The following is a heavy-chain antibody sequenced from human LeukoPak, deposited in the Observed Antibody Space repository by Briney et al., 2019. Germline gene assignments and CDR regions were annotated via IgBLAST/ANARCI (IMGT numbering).Heavy chain of an antibody. CDR3: ARERVPGIAAAGTELDY. Sequence: GGSLRLSCAASGFTLSSYSMNWVRQAPGKGLEWVSSISSSSSYIYYADSVKGRSTISRDNAKNSLYLQMNSLRAEDTAVYYCARERVPGIAAAGTELDYWGQGTLVTVSS. CDR2: ISSSSSYI. J-gene: IGHJ4*02. V-gene: IGHV3-21*01. D-gene: IGHD6-13*01. CDR1: GFTLSSYS.